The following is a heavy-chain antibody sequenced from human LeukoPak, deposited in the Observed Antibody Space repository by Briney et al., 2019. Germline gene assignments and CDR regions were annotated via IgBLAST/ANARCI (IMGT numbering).Heavy chain of an antibody. CDR1: GYTFTSYD. D-gene: IGHD3-10*01. V-gene: IGHV1-8*01. CDR2: MNSNSGNT. CDR3: ARSSRSGMLRGVPGSY. Sequence: ASVKVSCKASGYTFTSYDINWVRQATGQGLVWMGWMNSNSGNTGYAQKFQGRVTMTRNTSISTAYMELSSLRSEDTAVYYCARSSRSGMLRGVPGSYWGQGTLVTVSS. J-gene: IGHJ4*02.